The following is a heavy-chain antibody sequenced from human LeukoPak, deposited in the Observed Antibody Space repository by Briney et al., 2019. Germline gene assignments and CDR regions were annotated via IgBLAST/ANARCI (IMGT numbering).Heavy chain of an antibody. D-gene: IGHD3-22*01. V-gene: IGHV4-4*07. J-gene: IGHJ3*02. Sequence: SETLSLACTVAGGSISSYYWSWLRQPAGKGLEWIGRIYTSGSTNYNPYLKSRVTMSVDTSKNQFSLKLSSVTAADTAVYYCARVNYYDSSGYYYDAFDIWGQGTMVTVSS. CDR3: ARVNYYDSSGYYYDAFDI. CDR2: IYTSGST. CDR1: GGSISSYY.